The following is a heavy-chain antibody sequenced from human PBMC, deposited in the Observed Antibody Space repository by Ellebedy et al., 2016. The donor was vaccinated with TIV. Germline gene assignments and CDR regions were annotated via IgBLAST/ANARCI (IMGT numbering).Heavy chain of an antibody. J-gene: IGHJ4*02. V-gene: IGHV3-30*03. Sequence: GESLKISCAASGFTFSSYGMHWVRQAPGKGLEWVAVITNDGSIKYYADSVEGRFTISRDNSKNTLYLQMNSLRTEDKAVYYCARDDDNSGNYFDYWGQGILVTVSS. CDR3: ARDDDNSGNYFDY. CDR1: GFTFSSYG. D-gene: IGHD3-10*01. CDR2: ITNDGSIK.